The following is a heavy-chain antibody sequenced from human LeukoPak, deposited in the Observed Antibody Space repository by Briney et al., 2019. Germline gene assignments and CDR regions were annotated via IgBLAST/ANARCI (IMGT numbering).Heavy chain of an antibody. CDR2: ISWNSGSI. CDR3: AKDMQGVNYYDSSGPFDY. D-gene: IGHD3-22*01. V-gene: IGHV3-9*01. Sequence: PGRSLRLSCAPSGFTFDDYAMHWVRQAPVKGREWVSGISWNSGSIGYADSVKGRFTISRDNAKNSLYLQMNSLRAEDTALYYCAKDMQGVNYYDSSGPFDYWGQGTLVTVSS. CDR1: GFTFDDYA. J-gene: IGHJ4*02.